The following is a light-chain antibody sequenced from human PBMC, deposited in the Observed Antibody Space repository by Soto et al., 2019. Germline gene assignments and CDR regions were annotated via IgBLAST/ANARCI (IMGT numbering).Light chain of an antibody. CDR1: QTVSSY. J-gene: IGKJ5*01. CDR3: QHRMNWPLT. Sequence: EIVLTQSPATLSLSPGERATLSCRASQTVSSYLLWYQQKPGQAPRLLIYDASNRDSGTPARFSGSESETDFTLTISSLEPEDIAVYYCQHRMNWPLTFGQGTRLEIK. CDR2: DAS. V-gene: IGKV3-11*01.